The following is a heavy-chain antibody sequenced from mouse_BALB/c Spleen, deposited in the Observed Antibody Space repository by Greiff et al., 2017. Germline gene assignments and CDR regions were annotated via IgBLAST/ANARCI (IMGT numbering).Heavy chain of an antibody. Sequence: QVQLKQSGPELVKPGASVRISCKASGYTFTSYYIHWVKQRPGQGLEWIGWIYPGNVNTKYNEKFKGKATLTADKSSSTAYMQLSSLTSEDSAVYFCAREDTMIRGMDYWGQGTSVTVSS. CDR3: AREDTMIRGMDY. CDR2: IYPGNVNT. CDR1: GYTFTSYY. J-gene: IGHJ4*01. D-gene: IGHD2-4*01. V-gene: IGHV1S56*01.